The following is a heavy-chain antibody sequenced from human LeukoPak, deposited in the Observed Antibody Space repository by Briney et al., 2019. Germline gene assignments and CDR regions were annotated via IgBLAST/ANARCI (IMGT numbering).Heavy chain of an antibody. Sequence: GSLRLSCAASGFTFSSYWMNWVRQAPGKGLEWVANIKQDGSEKYYVDSVKGRFTISRDNAKNSLYLQMNSLRAEDTAVYYCARDPSRGYTYGYEDYWGQGTLVTVSS. J-gene: IGHJ4*02. V-gene: IGHV3-7*01. D-gene: IGHD5-18*01. CDR3: ARDPSRGYTYGYEDY. CDR1: GFTFSSYW. CDR2: IKQDGSEK.